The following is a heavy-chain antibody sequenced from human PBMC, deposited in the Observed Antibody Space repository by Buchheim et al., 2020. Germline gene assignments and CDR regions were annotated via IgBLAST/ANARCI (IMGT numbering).Heavy chain of an antibody. CDR3: ARGMGVRGNWFDP. CDR1: GFTFSSYA. V-gene: IGHV3-30-3*01. Sequence: QVQLVESGGGVVQPGRSLRLSCAASGFTFSSYAMHWVRQAPGKGLEWVAVISYDGSNKYYADSVKGRFTISRDNSKNTLYLQMNSLRAEDTAVYYCARGMGVRGNWFDPWGQGTL. J-gene: IGHJ5*02. CDR2: ISYDGSNK. D-gene: IGHD1-26*01.